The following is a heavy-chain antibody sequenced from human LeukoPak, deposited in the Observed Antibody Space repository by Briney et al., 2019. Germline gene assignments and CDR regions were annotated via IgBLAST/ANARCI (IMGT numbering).Heavy chain of an antibody. J-gene: IGHJ4*02. Sequence: GGSLRLSCAASGFTFDDYGMGWVRQVPGKGLEWVSGINWNGGSTGYADSVKGRFTISRDNAKNSRYLQMNSLRAEDTALYYCARDGRRDFWSGYYFDYWGQGTLVTVSS. CDR1: GFTFDDYG. D-gene: IGHD3-3*01. CDR2: INWNGGST. CDR3: ARDGRRDFWSGYYFDY. V-gene: IGHV3-20*04.